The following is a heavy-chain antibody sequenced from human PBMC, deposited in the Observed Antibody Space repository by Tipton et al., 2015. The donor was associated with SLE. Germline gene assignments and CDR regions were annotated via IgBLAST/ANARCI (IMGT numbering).Heavy chain of an antibody. V-gene: IGHV4-34*01. CDR2: INHSGST. D-gene: IGHD3-10*01. CDR1: GGSFSGYY. J-gene: IGHJ3*02. Sequence: TLSLTCAVYGGSFSGYYWSWIRQPPGKGLEWIGEINHSGSTNYNPSLKSRVTISVDTSKNQFSLKLSSVTAADTAVYYCARDSDRYYYGSGTHGHAFDIWGQGTMVTVSS. CDR3: ARDSDRYYYGSGTHGHAFDI.